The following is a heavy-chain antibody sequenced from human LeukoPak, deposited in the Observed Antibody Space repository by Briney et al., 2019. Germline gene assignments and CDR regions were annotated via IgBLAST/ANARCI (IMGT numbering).Heavy chain of an antibody. CDR2: MTGSGDST. CDR1: GFAFSTYT. CDR3: AKKTSYCGGDCYPYYFDL. Sequence: PGGSLRLSCAASGFAFSTYTMAWLRQAPGKGLEWVSAMTGSGDSTYYEDSVKGRFTISTDSSKNTLYLQMNSLGAEDTAVYCCAKKTSYCGGDCYPYYFDLWGQGTLVTVSS. J-gene: IGHJ4*02. D-gene: IGHD2-21*02. V-gene: IGHV3-23*01.